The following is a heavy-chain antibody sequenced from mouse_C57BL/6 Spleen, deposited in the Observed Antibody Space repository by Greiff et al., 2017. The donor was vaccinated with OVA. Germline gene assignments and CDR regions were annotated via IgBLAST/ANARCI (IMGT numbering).Heavy chain of an antibody. CDR1: GFTFSDYY. D-gene: IGHD1-1*01. V-gene: IGHV5-16*01. CDR3: ARDDYGSSFAY. Sequence: EVKLMEPEGGLVQPGSSLKLSCTASGFTFSDYYLAWVRQVPEKGLEWVANINYDGSSTYFLDSLKSRFINARDNAKNILYLQMSSLKSEDTATYYCARDDYGSSFAYWGQGTLVTVSA. J-gene: IGHJ3*01. CDR2: INYDGSST.